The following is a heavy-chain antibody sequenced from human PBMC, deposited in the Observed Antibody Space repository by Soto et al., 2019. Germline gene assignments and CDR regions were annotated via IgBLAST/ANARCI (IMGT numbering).Heavy chain of an antibody. Sequence: GGSLRLSCAASGFTFSSYEMNWVRQAPGKGLEWVGRIKSKTAGGTTDYAAPVQGRFTISRDESRNTLYLQMNSLKTEDTAVYYCTSLYYGHWGQGTLVTVPQ. CDR2: IKSKTAGGTT. CDR1: GFTFSSYE. V-gene: IGHV3-15*07. CDR3: TSLYYGH. J-gene: IGHJ4*02. D-gene: IGHD4-17*01.